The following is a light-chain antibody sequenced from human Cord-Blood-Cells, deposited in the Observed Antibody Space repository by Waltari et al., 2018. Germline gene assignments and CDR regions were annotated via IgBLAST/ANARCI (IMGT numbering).Light chain of an antibody. J-gene: IGLJ1*01. CDR1: SSDVGGYNY. V-gene: IGLV2-8*01. CDR2: EVS. CDR3: SSYAGSNNYV. Sequence: QSALTQPPSASGSPGQSVPISCTGTSSDVGGYNYVSWYQQHPGKAPKLMIYEVSKRPSGVPYRFSGPKSGNTASLTVSGLQAEDEADYYCSSYAGSNNYVFGTRTKVTVL.